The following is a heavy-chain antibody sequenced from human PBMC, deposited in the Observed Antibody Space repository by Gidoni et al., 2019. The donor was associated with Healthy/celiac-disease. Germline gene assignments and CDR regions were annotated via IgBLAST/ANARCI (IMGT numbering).Heavy chain of an antibody. V-gene: IGHV4-59*01. CDR3: ARGRYCSSTSCYKWDNWFDP. CDR2: IYYSGST. J-gene: IGHJ5*02. Sequence: QVQLQESGPGLVKPSATLSLTCTVSGGSISSYYWGWIRQPPGKGLEWIGYIYYSGSTNYNPSLKSRVTISVDTSKNQFSLKLSSVTAADTAVYYCARGRYCSSTSCYKWDNWFDPWGQGTLVTVSS. D-gene: IGHD2-2*01. CDR1: GGSISSYY.